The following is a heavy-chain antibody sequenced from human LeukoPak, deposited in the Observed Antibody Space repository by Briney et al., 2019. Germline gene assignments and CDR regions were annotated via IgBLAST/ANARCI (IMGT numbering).Heavy chain of an antibody. CDR1: GYTFTSYY. Sequence: GASVKVSCKASGYTFTSYYMHWVRQAPGQGLEWMGLINPTGGSTGYAQKFQGRVTMTRDMSTSTDYMELSSLRSEDTAVYYCARALPHRRLMDTTMEQHWFDPWGQGTLVTVSS. D-gene: IGHD5-18*01. J-gene: IGHJ5*02. V-gene: IGHV1-46*01. CDR2: INPTGGST. CDR3: ARALPHRRLMDTTMEQHWFDP.